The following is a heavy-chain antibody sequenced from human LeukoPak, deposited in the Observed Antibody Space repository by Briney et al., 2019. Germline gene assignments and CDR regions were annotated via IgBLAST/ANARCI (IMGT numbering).Heavy chain of an antibody. D-gene: IGHD6-13*01. V-gene: IGHV4-34*01. CDR1: GGSFSAYY. Sequence: SETLSLTCTVYGGSFSAYYWSWIRQPPGKGLEWIGEINHSGGTNYNPSLKSRVTGSVDTSKNQFSLKLNSVTAADTAVYYCASSREYSSSWYHYFHYWGQGTLVTVSS. CDR3: ASSREYSSSWYHYFHY. J-gene: IGHJ4*02. CDR2: INHSGGT.